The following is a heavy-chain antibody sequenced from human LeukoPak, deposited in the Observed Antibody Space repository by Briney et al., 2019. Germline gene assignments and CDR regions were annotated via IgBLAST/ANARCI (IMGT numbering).Heavy chain of an antibody. CDR1: GFTVSSNY. CDR3: ARVLAAMDPQNMDV. CDR2: IYSGGST. V-gene: IGHV3-66*01. J-gene: IGHJ6*03. Sequence: PGGSLRLSCAASGFTVSSNYMSWVRQAPGKGLEWVSVIYSGGSTYYADSVKSRFTISRDNSKNTLYLQMNSLRAEDTAVYYCARVLAAMDPQNMDVWGKGTTVTISS. D-gene: IGHD5-18*01.